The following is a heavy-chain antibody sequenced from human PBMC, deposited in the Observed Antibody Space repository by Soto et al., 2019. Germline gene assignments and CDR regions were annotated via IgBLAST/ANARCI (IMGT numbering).Heavy chain of an antibody. CDR3: ARYTSNWYLDP. V-gene: IGHV4-30-2*01. CDR2: INHSGST. J-gene: IGHJ5*02. Sequence: SGTLSLTCTVSGGSISSGAYSWTWIRQPPGKGLEWIGEINHSGSTNYNPSLKSRVTISVDTSKSQFSLKLSSVTAADTAVYYCARYTSNWYLDPWGQGTLVTVSS. D-gene: IGHD6-13*01. CDR1: GGSISSGAYS.